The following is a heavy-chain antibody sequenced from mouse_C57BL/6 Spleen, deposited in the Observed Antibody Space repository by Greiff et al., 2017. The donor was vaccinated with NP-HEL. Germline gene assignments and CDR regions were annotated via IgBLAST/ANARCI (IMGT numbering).Heavy chain of an antibody. D-gene: IGHD2-3*01. CDR1: GFSLTSYG. CDR3: ASGGGYYDWFAY. J-gene: IGHJ3*01. Sequence: QVQLQQSGPGLVQPSQCLSITCTVSGFSLTSYGVHWVRQSPGKGLEWLGVIWRGGSTDYNAAFISRLSISKDNSKSQVFFKMNSLQAEDPAIYYCASGGGYYDWFAYWGQGTLVTVSA. V-gene: IGHV2-2*01. CDR2: IWRGGST.